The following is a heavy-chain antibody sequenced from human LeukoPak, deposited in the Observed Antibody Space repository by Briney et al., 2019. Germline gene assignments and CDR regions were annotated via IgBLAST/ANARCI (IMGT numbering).Heavy chain of an antibody. V-gene: IGHV3-11*05. J-gene: IGHJ4*02. D-gene: IGHD5-18*01. CDR2: ISSSGSYT. CDR1: GFSFSDYY. Sequence: GGSLRLSCAASGFSFSDYYMSWIRQAPGKGLEWVSYISSSGSYTNYADSVKGRFTISRDNAKNSLYLQMNSQRAEDTAVYYCARVRGYTGMVDYWGQGTLVTVSS. CDR3: ARVRGYTGMVDY.